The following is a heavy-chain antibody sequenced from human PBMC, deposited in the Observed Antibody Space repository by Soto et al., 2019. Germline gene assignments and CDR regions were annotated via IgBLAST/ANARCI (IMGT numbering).Heavy chain of an antibody. CDR1: GGSISSGGYY. Sequence: SETLSLTCTVSGGSISSGGYYWSWIRQHPGKGLEWIGYIYYSGSTYYNPSLKSRVTISVDTSKNQFSLKLGSVTAADTAVYYCADSSSPYYFDYWGQGTLVTVSS. CDR2: IYYSGST. D-gene: IGHD6-6*01. J-gene: IGHJ4*02. V-gene: IGHV4-31*03. CDR3: ADSSSPYYFDY.